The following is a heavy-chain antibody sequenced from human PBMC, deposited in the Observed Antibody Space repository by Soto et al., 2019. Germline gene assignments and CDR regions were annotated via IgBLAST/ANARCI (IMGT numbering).Heavy chain of an antibody. J-gene: IGHJ4*02. CDR2: ISAYNGNT. Sequence: ASVKVSCKASGYTFTSYVISWVRQAPGQGLEWMGWISAYNGNTNYAQKPQGRVTMTTDTSTSTASMELRSLRPDDTAVYYCGRSPGFLAAGNPSFDDWGQGTMVTVSS. CDR1: GYTFTSYV. D-gene: IGHD6-13*01. CDR3: GRSPGFLAAGNPSFDD. V-gene: IGHV1-18*04.